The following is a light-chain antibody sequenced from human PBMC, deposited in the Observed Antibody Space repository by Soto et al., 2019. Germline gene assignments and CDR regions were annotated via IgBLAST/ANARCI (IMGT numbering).Light chain of an antibody. CDR3: AAWDDSLNGLR. CDR2: SNN. Sequence: QSVLTQPPSASGTPGQRVTISCSGRSSNIGSSTVNWYQHLPGSAPKLLICSNNQRPSGVPDRFSGSKSGTSASLAVSGLRSEDEGDYYCAAWDDSLNGLRFGGGTKLTVL. J-gene: IGLJ2*01. CDR1: SSNIGSST. V-gene: IGLV1-44*01.